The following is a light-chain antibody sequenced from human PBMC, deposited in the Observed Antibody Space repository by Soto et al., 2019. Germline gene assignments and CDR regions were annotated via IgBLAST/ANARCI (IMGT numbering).Light chain of an antibody. Sequence: EIVLTQSPATLSVSPGERATLSCRASQSVSSNFAWYHQKPGQAPRPLIYGASTRATGIPARFSGSGSGTEVTRGISSLRSGECGGYYCHQGDNLPRYTVGQGTKLEIK. CDR3: HQGDNLPRYT. V-gene: IGKV3-15*01. CDR2: GAS. CDR1: QSVSSN. J-gene: IGKJ2*01.